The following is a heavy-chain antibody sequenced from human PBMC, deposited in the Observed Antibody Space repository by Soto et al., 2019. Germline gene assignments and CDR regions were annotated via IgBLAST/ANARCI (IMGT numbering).Heavy chain of an antibody. CDR2: IWYDGSIK. D-gene: IGHD1-26*01. V-gene: IGHV3-33*01. CDR1: GFTFGIYG. Sequence: QVQLVESGGGVXQPGXSLRLSCAASGFTFGIYGMHWVRQAPGKGLEWVAVIWYDGSIKYHADSVKGRFTISRDNSKNTVYLQMNSLRDEDTAVYYCARATSGSFDALDMWGQGTMVTVSS. CDR3: ARATSGSFDALDM. J-gene: IGHJ3*02.